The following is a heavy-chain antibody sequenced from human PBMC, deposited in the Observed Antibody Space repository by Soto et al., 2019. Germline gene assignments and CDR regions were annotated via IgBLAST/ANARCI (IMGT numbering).Heavy chain of an antibody. D-gene: IGHD6-13*01. V-gene: IGHV3-30*18. Sequence: QVQMVESGGGVVQPGTSLRLSCATSGFTFSTSGMHWVRQAPGKGLEWVAMISHDGSVTYYTDSVQGRVTISRDTPKNTMYLQMNSLRDEDTAIYYCAEDWGSSGWYNWFDPWGQGTRVTVST. J-gene: IGHJ5*02. CDR2: ISHDGSVT. CDR3: AEDWGSSGWYNWFDP. CDR1: GFTFSTSG.